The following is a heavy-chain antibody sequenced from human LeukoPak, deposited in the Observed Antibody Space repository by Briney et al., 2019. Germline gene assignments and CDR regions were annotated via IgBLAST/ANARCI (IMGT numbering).Heavy chain of an antibody. CDR1: GGSFSGYY. J-gene: IGHJ4*02. Sequence: SETLSLTCAVYGGSFSGYYWSWIRQPPGKGLEWIGEINHSGSTNYNPSLKSRVTISVDTSKNQFSLKLSSVTAADTAVYYCARDATAIVFISYFDYWGQGTLVTVSS. D-gene: IGHD5-18*01. V-gene: IGHV4-34*01. CDR2: INHSGST. CDR3: ARDATAIVFISYFDY.